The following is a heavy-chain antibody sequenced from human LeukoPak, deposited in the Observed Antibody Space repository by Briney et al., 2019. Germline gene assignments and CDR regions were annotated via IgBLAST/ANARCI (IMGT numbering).Heavy chain of an antibody. CDR1: GGSISSSSYY. V-gene: IGHV4-39*01. D-gene: IGHD5-18*01. CDR3: ASLPTEGYHFDY. CDR2: IYYSGST. Sequence: SETLSLTCTVSGGSISSSSYYWGWIRQPPGKGLEWIGSIYYSGSTYYNPSLKSRVTISVDTSKNQFSLKLSSVTAADTAVYYCASLPTEGYHFDYWGQGTLVTVSS. J-gene: IGHJ4*02.